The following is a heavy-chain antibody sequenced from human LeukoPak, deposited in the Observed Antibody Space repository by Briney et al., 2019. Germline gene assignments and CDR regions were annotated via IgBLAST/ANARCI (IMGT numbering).Heavy chain of an antibody. Sequence: PGGFLRLSCAASGFNFDDYAMHWVRQSPRKGLEWVSLITGDGSTSHFAASVKGRFTVSRDNTRNSIYLHMNSLTSEDSALYYCVTTSQDAGTFYRSYRHWGQGSVVTVSS. V-gene: IGHV3-43*02. CDR1: GFNFDDYA. CDR2: ITGDGSTS. D-gene: IGHD3-10*01. J-gene: IGHJ4*02. CDR3: VTTSQDAGTFYRSYRH.